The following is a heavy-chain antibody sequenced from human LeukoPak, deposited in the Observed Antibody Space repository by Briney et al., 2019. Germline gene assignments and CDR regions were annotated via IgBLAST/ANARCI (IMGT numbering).Heavy chain of an antibody. CDR1: GGSFSGYY. CDR2: INHSGST. Sequence: SETLSLTCAVYGGSFSGYYWSWIRQPPGKGLEWVGEINHSGSTNYNPSLKSRVTISVDTSKNEFSLKLSSVTAADTAVYYCARDILTGYYLDYWGQGTLVTVPS. J-gene: IGHJ4*02. CDR3: ARDILTGYYLDY. V-gene: IGHV4-34*01. D-gene: IGHD3-9*01.